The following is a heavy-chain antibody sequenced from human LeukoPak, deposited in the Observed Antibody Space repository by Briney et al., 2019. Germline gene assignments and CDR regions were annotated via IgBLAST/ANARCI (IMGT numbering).Heavy chain of an antibody. V-gene: IGHV3-23*01. Sequence: RGSLRLSCAASGFTFSSYAMSWVRQAPGKGLEWVSAIGASGGSSYYADYVKGRFTISRDNSKNTLYLQMNSLRAEDTAEYYCAKHVGYCSSNSCYFDYWGQGTLVTVSS. J-gene: IGHJ4*02. CDR2: IGASGGSS. CDR3: AKHVGYCSSNSCYFDY. CDR1: GFTFSSYA. D-gene: IGHD2-2*01.